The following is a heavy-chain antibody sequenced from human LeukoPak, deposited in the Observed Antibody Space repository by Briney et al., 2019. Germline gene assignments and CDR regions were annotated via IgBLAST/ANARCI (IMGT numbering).Heavy chain of an antibody. Sequence: SETLSLSCTVSGDSISRFYWSWIRQSPGKGLEWVGHIYYGGSAYSNPSLRSRVTISLDTSKNQLSLSLTSVAAADTAVYYCAMRQYGYYDYAFDIWGQGTLVTVSS. V-gene: IGHV4-59*01. D-gene: IGHD4-17*01. CDR2: IYYGGSA. CDR1: GDSISRFY. J-gene: IGHJ3*02. CDR3: AMRQYGYYDYAFDI.